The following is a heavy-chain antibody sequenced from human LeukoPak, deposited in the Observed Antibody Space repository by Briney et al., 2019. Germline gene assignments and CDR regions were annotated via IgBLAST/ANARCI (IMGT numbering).Heavy chain of an antibody. V-gene: IGHV3-9*01. CDR1: GFTFDDYA. D-gene: IGHD5-18*01. CDR2: ISWNSGSI. CDR3: AKDRRGPIQLYYYGMDV. J-gene: IGHJ6*02. Sequence: PGRSLRLSCAASGFTFDDYAMHWVRQAPGKGLEWVSGISWNSGSIGYADSVKGRFTISRDNAKNSLYLQMNSLRAEDTALYYCAKDRRGPIQLYYYGMDVWGQGTTVTASS.